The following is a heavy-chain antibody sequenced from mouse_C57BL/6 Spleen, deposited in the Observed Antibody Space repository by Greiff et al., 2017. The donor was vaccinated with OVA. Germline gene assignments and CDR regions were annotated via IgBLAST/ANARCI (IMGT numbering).Heavy chain of an antibody. V-gene: IGHV3-1*01. J-gene: IGHJ1*03. CDR1: GYSITSGYD. Sequence: EVQLKESGPGMVKPSQSLSLTCTVTGYSITSGYDWHWIRHFPGNKLEWMGYISYSGSTNYNPSLKSRISITHDTSKNHFFLKLNSVTTEDTATYYCARADGSSWYFDVWGTGTTVTVSS. D-gene: IGHD1-1*01. CDR3: ARADGSSWYFDV. CDR2: ISYSGST.